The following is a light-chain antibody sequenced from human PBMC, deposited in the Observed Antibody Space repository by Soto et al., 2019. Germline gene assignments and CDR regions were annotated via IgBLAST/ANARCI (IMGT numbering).Light chain of an antibody. CDR1: QSVLYSSNNKNY. V-gene: IGKV4-1*01. Sequence: DIVMTQSPDSLAVSLGERATINCKSSQSVLYSSNNKNYLAWYQQKPGQPPKLLIFWASTRESGVPDRFSGSGSGTDFTLTINSLQAEDVAVYYCQQYYSTMFTFGQGTKLEI. CDR3: QQYYSTMFT. J-gene: IGKJ2*01. CDR2: WAS.